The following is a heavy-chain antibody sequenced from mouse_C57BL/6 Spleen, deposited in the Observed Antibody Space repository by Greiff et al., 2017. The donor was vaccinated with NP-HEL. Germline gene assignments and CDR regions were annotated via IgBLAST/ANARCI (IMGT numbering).Heavy chain of an antibody. D-gene: IGHD3-3*01. Sequence: QVQLQQPGTELVKPGASVKLSCKASGYTFTDYYINWVKQRPGQGLEWIARIYPGSGNTYYNEKFKGKATLTAEKSSSTAYMQLSSLTSEDSAVYFCARREEFLGYFDYWGQGTTLTVSS. CDR1: GYTFTDYY. V-gene: IGHV1-76*01. CDR2: IYPGSGNT. CDR3: ARREEFLGYFDY. J-gene: IGHJ2*01.